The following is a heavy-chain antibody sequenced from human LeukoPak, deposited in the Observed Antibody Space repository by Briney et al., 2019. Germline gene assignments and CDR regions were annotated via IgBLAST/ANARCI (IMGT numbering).Heavy chain of an antibody. CDR2: INHSGST. J-gene: IGHJ4*02. CDR1: GGSFSGYY. Sequence: PSETLSLTCAVYGGSFSGYYWNWIRQPPGKGLEWIGQINHSGSTTYNPSLKSRVTISADTSKNQFSLQLNSVTAADTAVYYCARGFQMFPSWGQGTLVTVSS. CDR3: ARGFQMFPS. V-gene: IGHV4-34*01. D-gene: IGHD3-10*02.